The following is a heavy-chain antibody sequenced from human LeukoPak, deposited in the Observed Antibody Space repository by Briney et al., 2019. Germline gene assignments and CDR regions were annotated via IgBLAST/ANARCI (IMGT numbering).Heavy chain of an antibody. Sequence: ASVKISCKVSGYTFTDYYMHWVQQAPGKGLEWMGLVDPEDGETIYAEKFQGRVTMTADTSTDTAYMELSSLRSEDTAVYYCATLRSGGTAAYYFDYWGQGTLVTVSS. D-gene: IGHD2-15*01. CDR2: VDPEDGET. V-gene: IGHV1-69-2*01. CDR1: GYTFTDYY. CDR3: ATLRSGGTAAYYFDY. J-gene: IGHJ4*02.